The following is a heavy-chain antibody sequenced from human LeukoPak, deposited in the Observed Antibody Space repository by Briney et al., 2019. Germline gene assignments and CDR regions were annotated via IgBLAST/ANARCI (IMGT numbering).Heavy chain of an antibody. CDR3: VASVTTWGTFDI. Sequence: PGGSLRLSCVPSEFTFSSYSMNWVRQAPGKGLEWVSYISSTTTTTYYADSVKGRFSISRDNAENSLYLQMNSLRDEDTAVYYCVASVTTWGTFDIWGQGTMVTVSS. V-gene: IGHV3-48*02. J-gene: IGHJ3*02. CDR2: ISSTTTTT. CDR1: EFTFSSYS. D-gene: IGHD5-12*01.